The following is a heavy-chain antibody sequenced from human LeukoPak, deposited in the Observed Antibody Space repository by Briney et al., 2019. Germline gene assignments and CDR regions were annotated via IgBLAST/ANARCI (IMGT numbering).Heavy chain of an antibody. Sequence: GGSLRLSCAASGFTFSSYGMHWVRQAPGKGREWVAFIRYDGSNKYYADSVKGRFTISRDNSKNTLYLQMNSLRAEDTAVYYCAKGVVVAPDVTPFDYWGQGTLVTVSS. J-gene: IGHJ4*02. CDR2: IRYDGSNK. V-gene: IGHV3-30*02. D-gene: IGHD2-2*01. CDR1: GFTFSSYG. CDR3: AKGVVVAPDVTPFDY.